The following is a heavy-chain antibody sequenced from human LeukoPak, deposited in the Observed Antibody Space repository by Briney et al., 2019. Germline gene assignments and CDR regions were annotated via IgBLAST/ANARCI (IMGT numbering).Heavy chain of an antibody. J-gene: IGHJ3*02. CDR2: INPNSGGT. Sequence: GASVKVSCKASGYTFTGYYMHWVRQAPGQGLEWMGWINPNSGGTNYAQKFQGRVTMTRDTSISTAYMELSRLRSDDTAVYYCARLYSLSAYAFDIWGQGTMVTVSS. D-gene: IGHD2-8*01. V-gene: IGHV1-2*02. CDR1: GYTFTGYY. CDR3: ARLYSLSAYAFDI.